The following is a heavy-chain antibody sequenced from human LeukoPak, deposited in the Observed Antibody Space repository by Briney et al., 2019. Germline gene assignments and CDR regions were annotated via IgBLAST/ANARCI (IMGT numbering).Heavy chain of an antibody. V-gene: IGHV1-8*01. CDR3: ARVYTAKVSLGYYYYYMDV. J-gene: IGHJ6*03. CDR2: MNPNSGNT. CDR1: GYTFTSYD. Sequence: GASVKVSCKASGYTFTSYDINWVRQATGQGLEWMGWMNPNSGNTGYAQKFQGRVTMTRNTSISTAYMELSSLRSEDTAVCYCARVYTAKVSLGYYYYYMDVWGKGTTVTVSS. D-gene: IGHD5-18*01.